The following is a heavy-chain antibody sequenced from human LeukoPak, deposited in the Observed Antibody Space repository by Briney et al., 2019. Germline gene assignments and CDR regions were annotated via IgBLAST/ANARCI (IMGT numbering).Heavy chain of an antibody. CDR3: ARDVRRVVPALNWFDP. Sequence: LETLSLTCTVSGGSISSSSYYWGWIRQPPGKGLEWIGSIYYSGSTYYNPSLKSRVTISVDASKNQFSLKLSSVTAADTAVYYCARDVRRVVPALNWFDPWGQGTLVTVSS. CDR1: GGSISSSSYY. J-gene: IGHJ5*02. V-gene: IGHV4-39*07. CDR2: IYYSGST. D-gene: IGHD2-2*01.